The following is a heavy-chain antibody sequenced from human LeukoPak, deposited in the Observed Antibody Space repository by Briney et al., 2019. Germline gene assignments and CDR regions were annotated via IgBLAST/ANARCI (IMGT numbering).Heavy chain of an antibody. V-gene: IGHV1-2*02. D-gene: IGHD5-24*01. CDR2: INPNNGGT. CDR3: TRGSVDMSTVQFDL. J-gene: IGHJ5*02. CDR1: RYTFNGYY. Sequence: ASVKVSCKASRYTFNGYYVHWVRQAPGQGLEWMGWINPNNGGTNYAQKFQGRVTMTRDTSISTAYMELSRLRFDDTAVFYCTRGSVDMSTVQFDLWGQGTLVTVSS.